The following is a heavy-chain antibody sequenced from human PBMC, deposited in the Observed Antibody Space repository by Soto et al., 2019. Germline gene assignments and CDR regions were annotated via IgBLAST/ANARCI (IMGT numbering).Heavy chain of an antibody. D-gene: IGHD3-3*01. V-gene: IGHV4-59*08. CDR1: GGSISSYY. J-gene: IGHJ5*02. Sequence: PSETLSLTCTVSGGSISSYYWSWIRQPPGKGLEWIGYIYYSGSTNYNPSLKSRVTISVDTSKNQFSLKLSSVTAADTAVYYCARAYYDFWSAHNWFDPWGQGTLVIVSS. CDR2: IYYSGST. CDR3: ARAYYDFWSAHNWFDP.